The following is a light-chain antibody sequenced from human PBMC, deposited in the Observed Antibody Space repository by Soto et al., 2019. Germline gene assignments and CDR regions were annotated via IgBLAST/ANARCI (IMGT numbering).Light chain of an antibody. CDR1: GNDIGSYDY. J-gene: IGLJ1*01. V-gene: IGLV2-14*01. Sequence: QSALTQPASVSGSPGQSITISCTGTGNDIGSYDYVSWYQQHPDKAPKLMIYEVNNRPSGVSNRFSGSKSGNTASLTISGVQAEDEADYYCSSYTTSSTVVFGTGTKLTVL. CDR3: SSYTTSSTVV. CDR2: EVN.